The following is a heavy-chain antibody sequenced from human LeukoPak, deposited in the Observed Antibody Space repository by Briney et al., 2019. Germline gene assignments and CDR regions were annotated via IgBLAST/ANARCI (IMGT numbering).Heavy chain of an antibody. CDR1: GFTFSSYS. CDR2: ISSSSSTI. J-gene: IGHJ3*02. CDR3: AKATNYDSSGYTDALDI. D-gene: IGHD3-22*01. Sequence: GGSLRLSCAASGFTFSSYSMNWVRQAPGKGLEWGSYISSSSSTIYYADSVKGRFTISRDNSKNTLYLQMNSLRVEDTAVYYCAKATNYDSSGYTDALDIWGQGTMVTVSS. V-gene: IGHV3-48*01.